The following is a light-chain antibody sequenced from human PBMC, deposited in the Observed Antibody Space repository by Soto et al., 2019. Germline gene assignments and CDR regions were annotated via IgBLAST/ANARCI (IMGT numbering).Light chain of an antibody. CDR3: HTYNTYSLHT. J-gene: IGKJ2*01. CDR2: DAF. Sequence: DIQMTQSPSTLSASVGDRITITCRASQSVSRRLAWYQQKPGKAPKLLIYDAFSLDSGVPSRFSGRGSGTEFTLTISSLQPDDCATYYCHTYNTYSLHTFGQGTKLEIK. V-gene: IGKV1-5*01. CDR1: QSVSRR.